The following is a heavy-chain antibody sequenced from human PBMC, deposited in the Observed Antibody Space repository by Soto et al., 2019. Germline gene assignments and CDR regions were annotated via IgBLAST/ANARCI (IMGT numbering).Heavy chain of an antibody. J-gene: IGHJ4*02. Sequence: SETLSLTCTVSGDSVNSGTYYWSWIRQPPGKGLEWIGYIYNSGTTKYNPSLKSRVTISVDTSKNQFSLNLSSVTAADTAVYYCARDHPHSYGIYYFDYWGQGTLVTVSS. CDR2: IYNSGTT. V-gene: IGHV4-61*01. CDR1: GDSVNSGTYY. D-gene: IGHD5-18*01. CDR3: ARDHPHSYGIYYFDY.